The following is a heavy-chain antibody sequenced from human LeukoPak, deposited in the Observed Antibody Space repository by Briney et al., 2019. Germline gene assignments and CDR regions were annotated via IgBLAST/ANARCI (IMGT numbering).Heavy chain of an antibody. V-gene: IGHV3-7*01. CDR3: VVLLDY. CDR2: IKQDGSEK. Sequence: ETLSLTCTVSGGSISSSSYYWGWVRQAPGKGLEWVANIKQDGSEKYYVDSVKGRFTISRDNAKNSLYLQMNSLRAEDTAVYYCVVLLDYWGQGTLVTVSS. D-gene: IGHD2/OR15-2a*01. J-gene: IGHJ4*02. CDR1: GGSISSSSYY.